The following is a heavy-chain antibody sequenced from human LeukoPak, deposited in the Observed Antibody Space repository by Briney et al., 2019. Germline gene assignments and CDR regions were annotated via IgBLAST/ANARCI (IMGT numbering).Heavy chain of an antibody. D-gene: IGHD3-22*01. Sequence: GESLNISCKGSGYSFTSYWIGWVCQMPGKGLEWMGIIYPGDSDTRYSPSFQGQVTISADKSISTAYLQWSSLKASDTAMYFCARYYYDSSGYYRGVDYWGQGTLVTVSS. J-gene: IGHJ4*02. CDR2: IYPGDSDT. V-gene: IGHV5-51*01. CDR3: ARYYYDSSGYYRGVDY. CDR1: GYSFTSYW.